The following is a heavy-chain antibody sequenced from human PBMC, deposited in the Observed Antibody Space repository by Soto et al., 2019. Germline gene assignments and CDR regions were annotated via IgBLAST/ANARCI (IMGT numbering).Heavy chain of an antibody. CDR1: GFTFSSYA. CDR3: ARSIAARIGAFDI. CDR2: ISSNGGST. V-gene: IGHV3-64*01. D-gene: IGHD6-6*01. Sequence: GGSLRLSCAASGFTFSSYAMHWVRQAPGKGLEYVSAISSNGGSTYYANSVKGRFTISRDNSKNTLYLQMGSLRAEDMAVYYCARSIAARIGAFDIWGQGTMVTVSS. J-gene: IGHJ3*02.